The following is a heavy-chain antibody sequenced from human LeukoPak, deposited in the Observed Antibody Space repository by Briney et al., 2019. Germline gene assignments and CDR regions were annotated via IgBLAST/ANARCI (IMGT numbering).Heavy chain of an antibody. V-gene: IGHV1-2*02. Sequence: ASVKVSCKASGYTFTGYYMHWVRQAPGQGLEWMGWINPNSGGTNYAQKFQGRVTMTRDTSISTAYMELSRLRSDDTAVYYCARDQGGIVILTGYSIRDYYYMDVWGKGTTVTVSS. CDR2: INPNSGGT. J-gene: IGHJ6*03. CDR3: ARDQGGIVILTGYSIRDYYYMDV. D-gene: IGHD3-9*01. CDR1: GYTFTGYY.